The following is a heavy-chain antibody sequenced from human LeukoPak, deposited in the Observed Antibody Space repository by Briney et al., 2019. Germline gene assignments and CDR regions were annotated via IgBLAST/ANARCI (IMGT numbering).Heavy chain of an antibody. CDR3: ARHRGDSGYDYRELFGAFDI. D-gene: IGHD5-12*01. V-gene: IGHV5-51*01. CDR1: GYSFTSYW. J-gene: IGHJ3*02. CDR2: IYPGDSDT. Sequence: GESLKISCKGSGYSFTSYWIGWVRHMPGKGLEWMGIIYPGDSDTRYSPSFQGQVTISADKSISTAYLQWSSLKASDTAMYYCARHRGDSGYDYRELFGAFDIWGQGTMVTVSS.